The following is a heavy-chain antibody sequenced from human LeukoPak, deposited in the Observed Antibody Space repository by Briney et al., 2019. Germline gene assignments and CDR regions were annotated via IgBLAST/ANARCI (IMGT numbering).Heavy chain of an antibody. CDR3: ARGVYYSGYGNFDY. CDR1: GFTFSSYE. Sequence: QPGGSLRLSCAASGFTFSSYEMNWVRQAPGKGLEWVSYISSSGSTIYYADSVKGRFTISRDNAKNSLYLQMNSLRAEDTAVYYCARGVYYSGYGNFDYWGQGTLVTVS. CDR2: ISSSGSTI. D-gene: IGHD5-12*01. J-gene: IGHJ4*02. V-gene: IGHV3-48*03.